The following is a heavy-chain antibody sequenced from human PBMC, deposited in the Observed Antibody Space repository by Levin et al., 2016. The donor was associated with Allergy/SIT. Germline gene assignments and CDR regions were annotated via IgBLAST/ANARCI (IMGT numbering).Heavy chain of an antibody. V-gene: IGHV2-70*13. Sequence: SGPTLVKPTQTLTLTCTFSGFSLSSSGMCVSWIRQPPGKALEWLALIDWDDGRYYSASLRTRLTISKDTSKSQVVLIMTNMDPVDTATYYCARSVIAAAGKYYSDNWGQGTLVTVSS. J-gene: IGHJ4*02. CDR1: GFSLSSSGMC. CDR3: ARSVIAAAGKYYSDN. D-gene: IGHD6-13*01. CDR2: IDWDDGR.